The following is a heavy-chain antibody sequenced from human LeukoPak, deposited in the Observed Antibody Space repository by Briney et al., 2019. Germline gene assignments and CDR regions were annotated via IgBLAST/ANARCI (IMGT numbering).Heavy chain of an antibody. CDR2: ISSSGSTI. D-gene: IGHD4-23*01. J-gene: IGHJ4*02. Sequence: GGSLSLSYAASECTFSDYYMSWIRQAPGKGLELVSYISSSGSTIYYADSVKGRFTISRDNAKNSLYLQMNSLRAEDTAVYYCARDLDYGGKSAGYWGQGTLVTASS. V-gene: IGHV3-11*01. CDR3: ARDLDYGGKSAGY. CDR1: ECTFSDYY.